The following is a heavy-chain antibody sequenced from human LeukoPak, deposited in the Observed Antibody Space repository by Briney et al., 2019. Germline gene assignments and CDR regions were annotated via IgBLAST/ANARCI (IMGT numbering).Heavy chain of an antibody. D-gene: IGHD3-9*01. CDR1: EFEPTYFW. CDR3: ATFVGTVSAGYTVPGGPLV. Sequence: PGGSLRLSCVALEFEPTYFWMTWVRRAPGKGLEWVANITPDGSETFYLDSVRGRFTISRDNAKNSLYLQMNSLRAEDTAVYYCATFVGTVSAGYTVPGGPLVWGKGTTVSVSS. V-gene: IGHV3-7*01. CDR2: ITPDGSET. J-gene: IGHJ6*04.